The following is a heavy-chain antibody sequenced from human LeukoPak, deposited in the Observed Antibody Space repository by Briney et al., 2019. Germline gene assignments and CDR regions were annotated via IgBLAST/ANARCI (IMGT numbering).Heavy chain of an antibody. V-gene: IGHV3-23*01. CDR3: ARDLGGSGFDY. CDR1: GFTFTSYA. D-gene: IGHD2-15*01. Sequence: GGSLRLSCAASGFTFTSYAMSWVRQTPGKGLEWVSAISGSGGNTYYADSVKGRFTISRDNAKNSLYLQMNSQRAEDTAVYYCARDLGGSGFDYWGQGTLVTVSS. J-gene: IGHJ4*02. CDR2: ISGSGGNT.